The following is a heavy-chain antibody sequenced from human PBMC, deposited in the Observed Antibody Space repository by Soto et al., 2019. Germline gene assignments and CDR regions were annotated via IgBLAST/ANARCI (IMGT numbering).Heavy chain of an antibody. V-gene: IGHV5-51*07. J-gene: IGHJ2*01. CDR3: ARQSESGSYLTSVWYFDL. D-gene: IGHD1-26*01. CDR1: GYSFPNYW. CDR2: IYPGDSDT. Sequence: PGESLKISCKGSGYSFPNYWIGWVHQMPGKGLEWMGIIYPGDSDTRYSPSFQGQVTISADKFLSTAYLQWSSLKASDTAMYYCARQSESGSYLTSVWYFDLWGRGTLVTVSS.